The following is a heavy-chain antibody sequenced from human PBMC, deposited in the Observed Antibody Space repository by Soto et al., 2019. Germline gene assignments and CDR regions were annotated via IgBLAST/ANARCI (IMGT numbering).Heavy chain of an antibody. CDR1: GGSIISNYW. V-gene: IGHV4-38-2*01. Sequence: SETLSLTCAVSGGSIISNYWWAWIRQSPGEGLVWIGSIYHSGTTYYNPSLESRVIISVDPPKNRLSLKLTSVTAADTAVYYCARINGGSPDFWGQGTLVTVSS. D-gene: IGHD2-15*01. J-gene: IGHJ4*02. CDR2: IYHSGTT. CDR3: ARINGGSPDF.